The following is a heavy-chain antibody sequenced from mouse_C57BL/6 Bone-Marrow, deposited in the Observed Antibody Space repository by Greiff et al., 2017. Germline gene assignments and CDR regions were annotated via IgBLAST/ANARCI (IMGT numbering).Heavy chain of an antibody. D-gene: IGHD1-1*01. J-gene: IGHJ1*03. CDR2: IHPSDSDT. Sequence: VQLKQPGAELVKPGASVKVSCKASGYTFTSYWMHWVKQRPGQGLEWIGRIHPSDSDTNYNQKFKGKATLTVDKSSSTAYMQLSSLTSEDSAVYYCAIGTTTVVATGYFDVWGTGTTVTVSS. CDR3: AIGTTTVVATGYFDV. V-gene: IGHV1-74*01. CDR1: GYTFTSYW.